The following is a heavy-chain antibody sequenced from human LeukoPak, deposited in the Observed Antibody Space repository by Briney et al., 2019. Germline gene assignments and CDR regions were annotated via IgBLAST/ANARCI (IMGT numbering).Heavy chain of an antibody. D-gene: IGHD3-16*01. CDR2: ISSSSSYI. V-gene: IGHV3-21*01. CDR1: GFTFSSYS. Sequence: GESLKISCAASGFTFSSYSMNWVRQAPGKGLEWVSSISSSSSYIYYADSVKGRFTISRDNAKNSLYLQMNSLRAEDTAVYYCARETPAGGWFDPWGQGTLVTVSS. J-gene: IGHJ5*02. CDR3: ARETPAGGWFDP.